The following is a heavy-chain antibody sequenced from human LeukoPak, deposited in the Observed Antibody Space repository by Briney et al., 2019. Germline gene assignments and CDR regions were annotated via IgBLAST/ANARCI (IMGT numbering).Heavy chain of an antibody. CDR2: ISGSGGST. CDR3: AKEYGYDYNYFYSMDV. D-gene: IGHD1-1*01. CDR1: GFTFSSYG. V-gene: IGHV3-23*01. Sequence: GGSLRLSCAASGFTFSSYGMSWVRQAPGKGLEWVSAISGSGGSTYYADSVKGRFTISRDNSKNTVDLQMNSLRPEDTAVYFCAKEYGYDYNYFYSMDVWGKGTTVTISS. J-gene: IGHJ6*03.